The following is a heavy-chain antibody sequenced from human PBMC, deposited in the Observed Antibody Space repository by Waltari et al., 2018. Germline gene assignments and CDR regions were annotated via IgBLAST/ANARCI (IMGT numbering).Heavy chain of an antibody. CDR3: ARDGSCTGGVCYGADAFDI. V-gene: IGHV1-8*03. CDR1: GYTFTSYD. CDR2: MNPNSGNT. J-gene: IGHJ3*02. D-gene: IGHD2-8*02. Sequence: QVQLVQSGAEVKKPGASVKVSCKASGYTFTSYDINWVRQATGQGLEWMGWMNPNSGNTGYAQKFQGRVTITRNTSISTAYMELSSLRSEDTAVYYCARDGSCTGGVCYGADAFDIWGQGTMVTVSS.